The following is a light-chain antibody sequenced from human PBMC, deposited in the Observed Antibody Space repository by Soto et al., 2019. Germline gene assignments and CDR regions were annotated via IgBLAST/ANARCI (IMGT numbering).Light chain of an antibody. J-gene: IGKJ4*01. V-gene: IGKV3-20*01. CDR1: QSVSSCY. CDR2: GAS. Sequence: EIVLTQSPGTLSLSPGGRATLSCMASQSVSSCYLAWYQQKPGQAPRLLIYGASSRATGIPDRFSGSGSGTDFTLTISRLEPEDFAVYHCQQYSSSPLTFGGGTKVDIK. CDR3: QQYSSSPLT.